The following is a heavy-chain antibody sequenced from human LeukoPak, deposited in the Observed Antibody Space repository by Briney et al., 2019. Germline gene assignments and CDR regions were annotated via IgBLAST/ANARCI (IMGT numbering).Heavy chain of an antibody. Sequence: GGSLRLSCAASGFTFDDYAMHWVRQAPGKGLEWVSGISWNSGSIGYADSVKGRFTISRDNAKNSLYLQMNSLRAEDTALYYCAKESIAAAGGFDYWGQGTLVTVYS. D-gene: IGHD6-13*01. CDR2: ISWNSGSI. CDR1: GFTFDDYA. CDR3: AKESIAAAGGFDY. J-gene: IGHJ4*02. V-gene: IGHV3-9*01.